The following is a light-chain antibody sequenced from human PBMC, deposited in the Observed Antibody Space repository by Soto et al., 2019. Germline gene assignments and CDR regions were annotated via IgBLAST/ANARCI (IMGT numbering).Light chain of an antibody. CDR3: MHARLTPLT. Sequence: DIVMTQSPLSLPVTPGEPASISCRSSQSLLHSNGYNYLDWYLQKPGQSPQLLIYLGSNRASGVPDRFSGRGPGTDFTLKISRVEAEDVGDYYCMHARLTPLTFGGGTKVEIK. J-gene: IGKJ4*01. V-gene: IGKV2-28*01. CDR2: LGS. CDR1: QSLLHSNGYNY.